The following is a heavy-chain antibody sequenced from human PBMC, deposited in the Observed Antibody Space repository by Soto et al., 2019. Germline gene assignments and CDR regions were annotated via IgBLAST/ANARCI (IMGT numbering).Heavy chain of an antibody. CDR2: INHSGST. D-gene: IGHD2-15*01. V-gene: IGHV4-34*01. CDR3: ARAAPRYRRGGSRYFGRDY. J-gene: IGHJ4*02. CDR1: GGSFSGYY. Sequence: QVQLQQWGAGLLKPSETLSLTCAVYGGSFSGYYWSWIRQPPGKGLEWIGEINHSGSTNYNPSLKSRVTISVDTSKNHFSLKHSSVPTADTAVYYCARAAPRYRRGGSRYFGRDYWGQGTLVTVSS.